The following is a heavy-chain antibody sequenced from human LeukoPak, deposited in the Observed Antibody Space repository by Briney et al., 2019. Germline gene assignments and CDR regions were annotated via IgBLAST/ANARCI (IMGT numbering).Heavy chain of an antibody. CDR3: ARQGVEYAFDI. V-gene: IGHV4-34*01. CDR1: GGSFSGYY. D-gene: IGHD2-8*01. CDR2: INHSGST. J-gene: IGHJ3*02. Sequence: SETLSLTCAVYGGSFSGYYWSWIRQPPGKGLEWIGEINHSGSTNYNPSLKSRVTISVDTSKNQFSLKLSSVTAADTAVYYCARQGVEYAFDIWGQGTMVTVSS.